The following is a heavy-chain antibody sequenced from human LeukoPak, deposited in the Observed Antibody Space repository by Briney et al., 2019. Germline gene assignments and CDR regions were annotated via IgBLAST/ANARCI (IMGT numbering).Heavy chain of an antibody. D-gene: IGHD2-15*01. CDR2: IKSKTDGGTT. Sequence: GGSLRLSCAASGFTFSNAWMSWVRQAPGKGLEWVGRIKSKTDGGTTDYAAPVKGRFTISRDDSKNTLYLQMNSLKTEDTAVYYCTTDRSVDKRWPYWGQGTLVTVSS. CDR3: TTDRSVDKRWPY. J-gene: IGHJ4*02. V-gene: IGHV3-15*01. CDR1: GFTFSNAW.